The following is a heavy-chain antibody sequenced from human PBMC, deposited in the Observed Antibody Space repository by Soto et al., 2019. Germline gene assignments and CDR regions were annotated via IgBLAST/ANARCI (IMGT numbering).Heavy chain of an antibody. CDR3: ARDPGYSYFGY. CDR2: INAGNGNT. J-gene: IGHJ4*02. Sequence: GASVKASSKASGYTFTSYAMHWLRQAPGQRLEWMGWINAGNGNTKYSQKFQGRVTITRDTSGSTAYMELSSLRSEDTAVYYCARDPGYSYFGYWGQGPLGTVSS. V-gene: IGHV1-3*01. CDR1: GYTFTSYA. D-gene: IGHD5-18*01.